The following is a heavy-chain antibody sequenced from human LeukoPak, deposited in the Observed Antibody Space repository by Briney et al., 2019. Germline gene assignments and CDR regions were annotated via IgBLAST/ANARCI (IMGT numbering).Heavy chain of an antibody. CDR1: GFTFDDYG. J-gene: IGHJ4*02. V-gene: IGHV3-20*04. CDR3: AREVAIGLDY. Sequence: PGGSLRLSCAASGFTFDDYGMSWVRQAPGKGLEWVSGINWNGGSTGYADSVKGRFTISRDNSKNTLYLQMNSLRDEDTAVYYCAREVAIGLDYWGQGTLVTVSS. CDR2: INWNGGST. D-gene: IGHD5-12*01.